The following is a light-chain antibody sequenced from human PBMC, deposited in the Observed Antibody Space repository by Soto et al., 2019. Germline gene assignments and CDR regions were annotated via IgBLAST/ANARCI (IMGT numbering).Light chain of an antibody. CDR2: KAS. CDR3: QHHNGYSCT. J-gene: IGKJ1*01. V-gene: IGKV1-5*03. Sequence: DIQMTQSPSTVSAFVGDSVTITCRASQSIGNWLAWYQQKPWKVPNLLIYKASSLESGVPSRFSGSGSGTECTLTIASLQPDDLSTYYFQHHNGYSCTFGQGTKVEIK. CDR1: QSIGNW.